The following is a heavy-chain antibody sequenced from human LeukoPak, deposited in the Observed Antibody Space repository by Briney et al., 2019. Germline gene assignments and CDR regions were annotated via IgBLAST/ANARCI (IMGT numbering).Heavy chain of an antibody. D-gene: IGHD6-19*01. Sequence: SQTLSLTCTVSGGSISSGDYYWSWIRQPPGKGLEWIGYIYYSGSTYYNPSLKSRVTILVDTSKNQFSLKLSSVTAADTAVYYCARDSSSGVYYYYGMDVWGQGTTVTVSS. CDR3: ARDSSSGVYYYYGMDV. CDR1: GGSISSGDYY. J-gene: IGHJ6*02. CDR2: IYYSGST. V-gene: IGHV4-30-4*01.